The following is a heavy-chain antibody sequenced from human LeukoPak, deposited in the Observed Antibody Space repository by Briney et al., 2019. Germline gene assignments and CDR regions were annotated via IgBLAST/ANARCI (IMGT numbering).Heavy chain of an antibody. Sequence: GGSLRLSCAAPGFTFSTYWMTWVRQAPGKGLEWVANIKQDGSEKYYVDSVKGRFTISRDNAKNSLHLQMNSLRAEDTAVYYCARDRVAAAASTVDYWGQGTLVTVSS. D-gene: IGHD6-13*01. CDR3: ARDRVAAAASTVDY. J-gene: IGHJ4*02. CDR1: GFTFSTYW. CDR2: IKQDGSEK. V-gene: IGHV3-7*01.